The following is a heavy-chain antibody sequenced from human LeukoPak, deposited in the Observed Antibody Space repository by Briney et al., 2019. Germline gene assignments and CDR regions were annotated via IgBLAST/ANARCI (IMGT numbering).Heavy chain of an antibody. D-gene: IGHD2-15*01. CDR2: IIPIFGTA. Sequence: GASVKVSCKASGGTFSSYAISWVRQAPGQGLEWMGRIIPIFGTANYAQKFQGRVTITTDESTSTAYMELSSLRSEDTAVYHCAREERRGGKATPDFDYWGQGTLVTVSS. CDR3: AREERRGGKATPDFDY. J-gene: IGHJ4*02. CDR1: GGTFSSYA. V-gene: IGHV1-69*05.